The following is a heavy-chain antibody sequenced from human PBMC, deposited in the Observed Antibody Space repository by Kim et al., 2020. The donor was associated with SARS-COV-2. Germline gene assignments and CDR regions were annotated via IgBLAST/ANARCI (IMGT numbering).Heavy chain of an antibody. J-gene: IGHJ4*02. V-gene: IGHV4-31*03. CDR1: GGSISSGGYY. Sequence: SETLSLTCTVSGGSISSGGYYWSWIRQHPGKGLEWIGYIYYSGSTYYNPSLKSRVTISVDTSKNQFSLKLSSVTAADTAVYYCARLYSNYEFYFDYWGQGTLVTVSS. CDR2: IYYSGST. D-gene: IGHD4-4*01. CDR3: ARLYSNYEFYFDY.